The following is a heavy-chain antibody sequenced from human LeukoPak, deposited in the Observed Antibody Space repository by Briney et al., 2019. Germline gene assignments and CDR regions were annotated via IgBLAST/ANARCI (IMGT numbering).Heavy chain of an antibody. CDR2: ISGNADSI. CDR3: AKDPNGDFIGTFDI. Sequence: GGSLRLSCATSQFNFNKFGMTWVRQAPGKGLEWVASISGNADSIQYAASVQGRFAISRDNSKNTLYLQMNSLRAEDTAVYFCAKDPNGDFIGTFDIWGQGTMVTVSS. V-gene: IGHV3-23*01. J-gene: IGHJ3*02. D-gene: IGHD4-17*01. CDR1: QFNFNKFG.